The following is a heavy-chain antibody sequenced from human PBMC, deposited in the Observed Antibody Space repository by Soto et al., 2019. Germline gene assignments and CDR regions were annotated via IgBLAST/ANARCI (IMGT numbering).Heavy chain of an antibody. CDR2: INTDGSNT. D-gene: IGHD2-15*01. Sequence: LRLSCAASGPTFNRYWMHWVRHAPGKGLVWVSHINTDGSNTNYADSVKGRFTISRDNAKSTLFLQMNSLRDEDTAVYYCAREFCSGGNCYTYYFDPWGQGIPVTVSS. J-gene: IGHJ5*02. CDR3: AREFCSGGNCYTYYFDP. CDR1: GPTFNRYW. V-gene: IGHV3-74*01.